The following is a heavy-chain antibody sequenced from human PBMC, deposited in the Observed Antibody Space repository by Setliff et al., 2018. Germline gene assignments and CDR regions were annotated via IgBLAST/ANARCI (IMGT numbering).Heavy chain of an antibody. V-gene: IGHV4-34*01. CDR3: RFWSSYYKNDY. J-gene: IGHJ4*02. CDR2: INQSGYT. CDR1: GGSFSDYY. D-gene: IGHD3-3*01. Sequence: PSETLSLTCTVYGGSFSDYYWGWIRQSPGKRPEWIAEINQSGYTNYNPSLNSRVSVSVDTPTNQFSLKVFSVTAADTAVYYCRFWSSYYKNDYWAQGTLVTVSS.